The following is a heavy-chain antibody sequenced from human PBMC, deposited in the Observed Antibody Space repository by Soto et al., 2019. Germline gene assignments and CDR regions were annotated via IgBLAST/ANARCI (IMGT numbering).Heavy chain of an antibody. CDR1: GGTFSSYA. CDR2: IIPIFGTA. CDR3: ARTPQLLAYYYYYYGMDV. D-gene: IGHD1-26*01. Sequence: SVKVSCKASGGTFSSYATSWVRQAPGQGLEWMGGIIPIFGTANYAQKFQGRVAITADESTSTAYMELSSLRSEDTAVYYCARTPQLLAYYYYYYGMDVWGQGTTVTVSS. J-gene: IGHJ6*02. V-gene: IGHV1-69*13.